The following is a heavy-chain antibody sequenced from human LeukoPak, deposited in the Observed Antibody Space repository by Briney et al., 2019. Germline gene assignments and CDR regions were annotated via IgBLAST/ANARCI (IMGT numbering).Heavy chain of an antibody. V-gene: IGHV3-53*01. Sequence: GGSLRLSCAASGFTVSSNYMTWVRQAPGKGLEWVSVIYKNAITFHADTVKGRFTISRDNSKNTLYLQMNSLRAEDTAVYYCASAYYYDNDAFDIWGQGTMVTVSS. CDR2: IYKNAIT. J-gene: IGHJ3*02. D-gene: IGHD3-22*01. CDR1: GFTVSSNY. CDR3: ASAYYYDNDAFDI.